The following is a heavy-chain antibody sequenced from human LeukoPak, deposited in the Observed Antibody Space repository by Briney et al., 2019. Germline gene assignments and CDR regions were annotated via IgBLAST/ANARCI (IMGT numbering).Heavy chain of an antibody. D-gene: IGHD3-22*01. CDR3: AKDRDSSGFAPYFDY. J-gene: IGHJ4*02. Sequence: PGRSLRLSCAASGFTFNDYAMHWVRQAPGQGLEGVSGIGWNSHIIGYEDSVKGRFTISRDNARNSLSLQMNSLRAEDTAFYYCAKDRDSSGFAPYFDYWGQGILVTVSS. V-gene: IGHV3-9*01. CDR2: IGWNSHII. CDR1: GFTFNDYA.